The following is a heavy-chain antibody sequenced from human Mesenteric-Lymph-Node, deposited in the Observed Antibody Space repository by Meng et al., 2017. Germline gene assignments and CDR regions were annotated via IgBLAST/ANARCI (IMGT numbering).Heavy chain of an antibody. D-gene: IGHD3-10*01. Sequence: GESLKISCAASGFTSSSYWMSWVRQAPGKGLEWVANIKQDGSEKYYVDSVKGRFTISRDNVKNSLDLQMNSLRVEDTAMYYCVRNGGSGDYWGQGTLVTVSS. CDR2: IKQDGSEK. V-gene: IGHV3-7*01. CDR3: VRNGGSGDY. J-gene: IGHJ4*02. CDR1: GFTSSSYW.